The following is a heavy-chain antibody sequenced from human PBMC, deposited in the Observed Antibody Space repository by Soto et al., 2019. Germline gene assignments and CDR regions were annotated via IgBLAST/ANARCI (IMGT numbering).Heavy chain of an antibody. V-gene: IGHV1-18*01. CDR3: ARDWFGVDY. Sequence: QVQLVQSGAEVKKPGASVXVXCKXXGYTFTSYGISWVRQAPGQGLEWMGWINAYNGNTNYAQNLQGRLTMTTDTSTSTAYMELRSLRSDDTAVYYCARDWFGVDYWGQGTLVTVSS. CDR1: GYTFTSYG. D-gene: IGHD3-16*01. CDR2: INAYNGNT. J-gene: IGHJ4*02.